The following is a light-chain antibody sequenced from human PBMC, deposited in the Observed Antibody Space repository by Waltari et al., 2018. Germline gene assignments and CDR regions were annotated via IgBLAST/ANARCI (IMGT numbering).Light chain of an antibody. CDR2: AAS. V-gene: IGKV1-39*01. J-gene: IGKJ1*01. CDR1: QSISIS. Sequence: DIQMTQSPSSLSAFVGDRVTITCRTSQSISISLNWYQQKPGKAHKLLIYAASSLQSGVPSRFSGSGSGTDFTLTVSSLQPEDFATYYCQHSYSTPWTFGQGTKVEIK. CDR3: QHSYSTPWT.